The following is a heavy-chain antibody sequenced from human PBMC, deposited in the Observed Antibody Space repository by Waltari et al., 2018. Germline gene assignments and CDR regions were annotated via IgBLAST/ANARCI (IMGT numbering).Heavy chain of an antibody. CDR2: ISSGSGTI. Sequence: EVQVVESGGTMVQPGGSLRLSCAASGFTFSSYSMNWVRQAPGKGLEWISYISSGSGTIYYADPVKGRFTISRDNADNSLHLQMNSLRAEDTAVYYCARGGTARSYYFDYWGRGTLVTVSS. V-gene: IGHV3-48*01. CDR3: ARGGTARSYYFDY. D-gene: IGHD2-21*02. J-gene: IGHJ4*02. CDR1: GFTFSSYS.